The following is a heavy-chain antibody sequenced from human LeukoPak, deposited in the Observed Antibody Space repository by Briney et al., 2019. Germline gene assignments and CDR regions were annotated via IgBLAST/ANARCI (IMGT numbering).Heavy chain of an antibody. CDR2: ISPNSGGT. Sequence: GASVKVSCKASGYTFTGYYMHWVRQAPGQGLEWMGWISPNSGGTNYAQKFQGRVTMTRDTSISTAYMELSRLRSDDTAVYYCAREGASGGGYGYTTGYYYYYGMDVWGQGTTVTVSS. J-gene: IGHJ6*02. CDR1: GYTFTGYY. D-gene: IGHD5-12*01. CDR3: AREGASGGGYGYTTGYYYYYGMDV. V-gene: IGHV1-2*02.